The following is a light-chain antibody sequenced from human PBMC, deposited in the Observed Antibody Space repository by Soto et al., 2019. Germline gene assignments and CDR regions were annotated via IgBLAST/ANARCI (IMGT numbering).Light chain of an antibody. V-gene: IGKV1-12*01. Sequence: DIQMTQSPSSVSASIGDRVTITCRASQDIYRLLAWYQQKPGKALKLLIHDASNLQSGVPSRFSGSGSETDFTLTISSLQPEDSAHYYFLQAGAFPLPLGQGNNVEIK. CDR3: LQAGAFPLP. CDR2: DAS. CDR1: QDIYRL. J-gene: IGKJ1*01.